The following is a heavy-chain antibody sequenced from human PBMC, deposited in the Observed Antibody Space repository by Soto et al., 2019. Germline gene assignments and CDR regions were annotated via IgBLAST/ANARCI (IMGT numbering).Heavy chain of an antibody. J-gene: IGHJ4*02. D-gene: IGHD1-26*01. Sequence: EVQLLESGGGLVQPGGSLRLSCAASGFTFSSYAMPWVRQAPGKGLEWVSAISGSGVSIYYADSVKGRFTISRDNSKNTLYLQSESLRAEDTAVNYRATVDTVGSYGSKKGYFEYRGQGTLVIVSS. CDR1: GFTFSSYA. CDR2: ISGSGVSI. V-gene: IGHV3-23*01. CDR3: ATVDTVGSYGSKKGYFEY.